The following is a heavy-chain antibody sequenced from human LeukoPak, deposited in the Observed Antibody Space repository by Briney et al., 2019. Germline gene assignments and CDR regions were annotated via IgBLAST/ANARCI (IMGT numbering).Heavy chain of an antibody. Sequence: PSETLSLTCTVSGGSISSSTYCWSWVRQPPGKGLEWIGCMYYSGNTYYSSSLKGRVTISLDTPKNQFSLRLNSVTASDTAVYYCARRLLRSMTNLDYWGQGTLVTVSS. J-gene: IGHJ4*02. CDR3: ARRLLRSMTNLDY. CDR1: GGSISSSTYC. V-gene: IGHV4-39*01. D-gene: IGHD4-11*01. CDR2: MYYSGNT.